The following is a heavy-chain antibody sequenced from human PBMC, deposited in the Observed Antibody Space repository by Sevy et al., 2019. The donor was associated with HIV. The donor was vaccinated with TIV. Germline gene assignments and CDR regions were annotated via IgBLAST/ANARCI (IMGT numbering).Heavy chain of an antibody. CDR2: FDPEDGER. Sequence: ASVKVSCKVPGYTLTEFSMHWVRQAPGKGLEWMGTFDPEDGERIYSQKFQVRFTMTEDTSTHTAYMELNSLGSEDTAVYYCATTKEYNDSSCYPFDSWGQGTLVTVSS. CDR3: ATTKEYNDSSCYPFDS. D-gene: IGHD3-22*01. J-gene: IGHJ4*02. V-gene: IGHV1-24*01. CDR1: GYTLTEFS.